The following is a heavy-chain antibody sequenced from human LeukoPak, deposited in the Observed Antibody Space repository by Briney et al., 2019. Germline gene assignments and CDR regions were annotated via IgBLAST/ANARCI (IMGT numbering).Heavy chain of an antibody. CDR3: VRDRTRLVYYYYYGMDV. CDR1: GGSLSSCDYY. D-gene: IGHD3-9*01. J-gene: IGHJ6*02. V-gene: IGHV4-30-4*01. CDR2: IYYSGST. Sequence: SQTLSLTCTVSGGSLSSCDYYWSWIRQPPGTGLEWLGYIYYSGSTYYNPSLKSRVTISVDTSKNQFSLKLSSVTAADTAVYYCVRDRTRLVYYYYYGMDVWGQGTTVTVSS.